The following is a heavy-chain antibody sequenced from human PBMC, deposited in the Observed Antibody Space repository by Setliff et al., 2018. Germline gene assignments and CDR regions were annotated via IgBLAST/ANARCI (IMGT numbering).Heavy chain of an antibody. CDR1: GFPFRIYS. Sequence: GSLRLSCAASGFPFRIYSMHWVRQAPGKGLEWVSIIYSSGNTAYTDSVKGRFTISRDTSKNTVYLQMNNVTVDDTAVYFCARRGYSHDSSDYNRRKVFDYFDFWGQGAQVTVSS. D-gene: IGHD3-22*01. J-gene: IGHJ4*02. CDR2: IYSSGNT. V-gene: IGHV3-53*01. CDR3: ARRGYSHDSSDYNRRKVFDYFDF.